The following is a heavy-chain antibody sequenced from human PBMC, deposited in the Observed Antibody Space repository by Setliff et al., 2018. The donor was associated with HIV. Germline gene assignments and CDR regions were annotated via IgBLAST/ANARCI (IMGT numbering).Heavy chain of an antibody. CDR1: GYSFSNYW. CDR3: ARLLNGYNSYDYYYMDV. V-gene: IGHV5-51*01. D-gene: IGHD5-12*01. Sequence: GESLKISCKGSGYSFSNYWIGWVRQMPGEGLEWMGIVYPGDSDTRYSPSFEGQVTISADKSISTAYLQWSSLKASDSAMYYCARLLNGYNSYDYYYMDVWGKGTTVTVSS. CDR2: VYPGDSDT. J-gene: IGHJ6*03.